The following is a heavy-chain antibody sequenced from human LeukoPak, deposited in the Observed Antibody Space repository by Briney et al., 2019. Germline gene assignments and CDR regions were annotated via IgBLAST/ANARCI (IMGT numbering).Heavy chain of an antibody. V-gene: IGHV3-30*04. Sequence: GRSLRLSCAASGFTFSSYAMHWVRQAPGKGLEWVAVISYDGSNKYYADSVKGRFTISRDNSKNPLYLQMNSLRAEDTAVYYCARDLANYYYYGMDVWGKGTTVTVSS. J-gene: IGHJ6*04. CDR3: ARDLANYYYYGMDV. CDR2: ISYDGSNK. CDR1: GFTFSSYA.